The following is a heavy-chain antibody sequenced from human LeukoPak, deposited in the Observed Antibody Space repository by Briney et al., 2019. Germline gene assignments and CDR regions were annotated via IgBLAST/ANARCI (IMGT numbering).Heavy chain of an antibody. CDR1: GFTFSAYA. Sequence: PGGSLRLSCEASGFTFSAYAMTWVRQAPGKGLEWVSLISGDSGSTYYADSVKGRFTISRDDSKNSLYLQMNSLRNDDTALYYCAKDTEGYTYGYYYYGMDVWGQGTTVTVSS. CDR3: AKDTEGYTYGYYYYGMDV. J-gene: IGHJ6*02. D-gene: IGHD5-18*01. V-gene: IGHV3-43*02. CDR2: ISGDSGST.